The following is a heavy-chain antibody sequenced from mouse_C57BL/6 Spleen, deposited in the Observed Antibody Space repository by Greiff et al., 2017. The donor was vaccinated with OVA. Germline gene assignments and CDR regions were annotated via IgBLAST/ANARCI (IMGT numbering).Heavy chain of an antibody. V-gene: IGHV1-82*01. Sequence: QVQLKESGPELVKPGASVKISCKASGYAFSSSWMNWVKQRPGKGLEWIGRIYPGDGDTNYNGKFKGKATLTADKSSSTAYMQLSSLTSEDSAVYFCARSYDGYSAWFAYWGQGTLVTVSA. D-gene: IGHD2-3*01. CDR3: ARSYDGYSAWFAY. CDR2: IYPGDGDT. CDR1: GYAFSSSW. J-gene: IGHJ3*01.